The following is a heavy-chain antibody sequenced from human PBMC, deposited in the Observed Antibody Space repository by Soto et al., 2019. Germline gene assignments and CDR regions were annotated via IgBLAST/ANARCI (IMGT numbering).Heavy chain of an antibody. D-gene: IGHD3-9*01. CDR2: ISSSGSTI. CDR3: ARDGPGIRYFDPFDY. CDR1: VFTFSDYY. J-gene: IGHJ4*02. V-gene: IGHV3-11*01. Sequence: GWSLRLSCSASVFTFSDYYMSWSRQAPGKGLEWVSYISSSGSTIYYADSVKGRFTISRDNAKNSLYLQMDSLRAEDTAVYYCARDGPGIRYFDPFDYWGQGTLVTVSS.